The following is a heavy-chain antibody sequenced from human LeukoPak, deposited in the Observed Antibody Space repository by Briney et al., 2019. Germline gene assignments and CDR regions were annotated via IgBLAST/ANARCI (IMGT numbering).Heavy chain of an antibody. Sequence: GGSLRLSCAASGFTFSTYWMHWVRQVPGKGLVWVSRIDPAGTRTTYADSVKGRLTFSRDNAKTTLYLEMNSLRVEDTAVYYCARHWPTAGGFDYWGQGTLVTVSS. J-gene: IGHJ4*02. D-gene: IGHD6-13*01. CDR1: GFTFSTYW. V-gene: IGHV3-74*01. CDR2: IDPAGTRT. CDR3: ARHWPTAGGFDY.